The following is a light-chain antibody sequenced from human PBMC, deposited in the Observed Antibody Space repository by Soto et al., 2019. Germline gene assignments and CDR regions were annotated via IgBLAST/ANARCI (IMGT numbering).Light chain of an antibody. Sequence: IQMTESASTLSASMGGTFTIGCRSSQSINRWLAWYQQKPGEAPKLLIYDASSLESGVPSRFSGSGSGTDFTLTISSLQPADFATYYCQQSYSTPPITFGQGTRLEIK. V-gene: IGKV1-39*01. J-gene: IGKJ5*01. CDR1: QSINRW. CDR2: DAS. CDR3: QQSYSTPPIT.